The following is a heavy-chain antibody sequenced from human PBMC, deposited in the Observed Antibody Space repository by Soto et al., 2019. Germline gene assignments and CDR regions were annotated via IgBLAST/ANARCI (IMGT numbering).Heavy chain of an antibody. CDR1: GYTFTSYG. D-gene: IGHD4-17*01. CDR3: ARVRGYGGKGMGFDY. J-gene: IGHJ4*02. V-gene: IGHV1-18*01. Sequence: QVQLVQSGAEVKKPGASVKVSCKASGYTFTSYGISWVRQAPGQGLEWMGWISAYNGNTNYAQKLQGRVTMTTDTSTRTAYMEVRSLRSDDTAVYYCARVRGYGGKGMGFDYWGQGTLVTVSS. CDR2: ISAYNGNT.